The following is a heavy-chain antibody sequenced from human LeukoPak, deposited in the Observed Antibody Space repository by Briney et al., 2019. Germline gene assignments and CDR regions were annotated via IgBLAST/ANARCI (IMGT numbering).Heavy chain of an antibody. CDR2: IYSGGST. J-gene: IGHJ4*02. Sequence: GGSLRLSCAASGFTFSSNYMSWVRQAPGKGLEWVSVIYSGGSTYYSDSVKGRFTISRDNSKNTLYLQMNSLREEDTAVYYCARDHGGSYADFDYWGQGTLVTVSS. V-gene: IGHV3-66*01. CDR3: ARDHGGSYADFDY. CDR1: GFTFSSNY. D-gene: IGHD1-26*01.